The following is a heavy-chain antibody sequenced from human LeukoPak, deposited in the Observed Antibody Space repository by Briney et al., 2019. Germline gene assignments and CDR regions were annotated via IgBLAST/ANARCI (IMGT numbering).Heavy chain of an antibody. CDR1: GFTFSSYY. D-gene: IGHD3-10*01. Sequence: GGSLRLSCAASGFTFSSYYMHWVRQAPGKGLVWVSRIKSDGSVTGYADSVKGRFTISRDNAKNTVYLQMNSLRAEDTAVYYCASVRFGELALFDYWGQGTLVTVS. CDR2: IKSDGSVT. CDR3: ASVRFGELALFDY. V-gene: IGHV3-74*01. J-gene: IGHJ4*02.